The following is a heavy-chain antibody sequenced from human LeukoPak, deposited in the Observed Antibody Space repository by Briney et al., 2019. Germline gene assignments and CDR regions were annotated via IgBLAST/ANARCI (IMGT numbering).Heavy chain of an antibody. D-gene: IGHD3-22*01. CDR3: ARDPYDSSGYDWFDP. CDR1: GFTFSSYW. Sequence: GGSLRLSCAASGFTFSSYWMSWVRQAPGKGLEWVANIKQDGSEKCYVDSVKGRFTISRDNAKNSLYLQMNSLRAEDTAVYYCARDPYDSSGYDWFDPWGQGTLVTVSS. CDR2: IKQDGSEK. V-gene: IGHV3-7*01. J-gene: IGHJ5*02.